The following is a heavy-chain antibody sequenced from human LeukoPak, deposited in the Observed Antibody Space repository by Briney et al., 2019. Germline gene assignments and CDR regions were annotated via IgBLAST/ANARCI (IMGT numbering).Heavy chain of an antibody. J-gene: IGHJ4*02. CDR3: AKDQSGWSGYATPGY. CDR2: ISYDGSNK. V-gene: IGHV3-30*18. Sequence: GRSLRLSCAASGFTFSSYGMHWVRQAPGKGLEWVAVISYDGSNKYYADSVKGRFTISRDNFKNTLYLQMNSLRAEDTAIYYCAKDQSGWSGYATPGYWGQGTLVTVSS. CDR1: GFTFSSYG. D-gene: IGHD5-12*01.